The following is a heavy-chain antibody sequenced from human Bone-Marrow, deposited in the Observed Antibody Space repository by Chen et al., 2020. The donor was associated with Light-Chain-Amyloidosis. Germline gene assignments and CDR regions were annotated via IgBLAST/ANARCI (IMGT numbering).Heavy chain of an antibody. V-gene: IGHV4-30-4*01. D-gene: IGHD1-1*01. CDR3: VRETTSTPWFDP. CDR1: GASISSADDY. CDR2: MHHSGSA. J-gene: IGHJ5*02. Sequence: QVQLQESGPGLVKPSQTLSLVCSVSGASISSADDYWTWVRQPPGQGLEWFGYMHHSGSATYNPSLRSRVAISLDPSKNQFSLSLTSVTAADSAMYFCVRETTSTPWFDPWGPGTMVTVYS.